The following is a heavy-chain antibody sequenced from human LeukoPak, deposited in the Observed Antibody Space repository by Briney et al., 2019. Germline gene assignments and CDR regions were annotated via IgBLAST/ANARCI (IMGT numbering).Heavy chain of an antibody. CDR1: GGPISSYR. V-gene: IGHV4-59*12. CDR3: ARGVVIGQDDAFDI. Sequence: SETLSLICTVSGGPISSYRWSWIRQSPGKGLEWIGFIFYCGSIDYSPSLQSRVTMSVDTSKSPLSLRLTSVTAADTAVYFCARGVVIGQDDAFDIWGRGTMVTVSS. CDR2: IFYCGSI. D-gene: IGHD3/OR15-3a*01. J-gene: IGHJ3*02.